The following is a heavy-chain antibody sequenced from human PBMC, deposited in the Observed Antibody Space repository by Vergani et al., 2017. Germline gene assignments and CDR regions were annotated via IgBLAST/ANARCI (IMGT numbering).Heavy chain of an antibody. CDR1: GFTFRSYA. V-gene: IGHV3-23*04. CDR3: AKGFYCSSTSCYEVRGYYYGMGV. CDR2: ISGSGGNT. J-gene: IGHJ6*02. D-gene: IGHD2-2*01. Sequence: EVQLVESGGGLVKPGGSLRLSCAASGFTFRSYAMSWVRQVPGKGLEGVSGISGSGGNTYYANSVKGRFTIARDNSKNTLYLQRNSLSADDTAVYYCAKGFYCSSTSCYEVRGYYYGMGVWGQGTMVTFSS.